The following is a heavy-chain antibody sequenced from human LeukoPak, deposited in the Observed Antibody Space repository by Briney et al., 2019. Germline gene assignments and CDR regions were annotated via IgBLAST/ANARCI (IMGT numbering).Heavy chain of an antibody. Sequence: PGGSLRLSCAASGFTFSSYAMSWVRQAPGKGLEWVANIKQDGSEKYYVDSVKGRFTISRDNAKNSVFLQMNSLRAEDTAVYYCARVYGDYVGYWGQGTLVTVSS. V-gene: IGHV3-7*01. CDR1: GFTFSSYA. D-gene: IGHD4-17*01. CDR3: ARVYGDYVGY. CDR2: IKQDGSEK. J-gene: IGHJ4*02.